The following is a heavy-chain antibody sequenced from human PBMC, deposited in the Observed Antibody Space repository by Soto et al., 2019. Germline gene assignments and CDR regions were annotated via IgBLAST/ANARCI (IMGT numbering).Heavy chain of an antibody. CDR3: ARAYDSSGYYPNWFDP. CDR2: IYYSGST. J-gene: IGHJ5*02. Sequence: SETLSLTCTVSGGSISSYYWSWIRQPPGKGLEWIGYIYYSGSTNYNPSLKSRVTISVDTSKNQFSLKLSSVTAAATAVYYCARAYDSSGYYPNWFDPWGQGTLVTVSS. CDR1: GGSISSYY. D-gene: IGHD3-22*01. V-gene: IGHV4-59*01.